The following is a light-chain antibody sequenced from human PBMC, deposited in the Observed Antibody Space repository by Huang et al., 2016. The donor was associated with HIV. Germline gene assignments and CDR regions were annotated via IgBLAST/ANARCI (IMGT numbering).Light chain of an antibody. CDR3: QQSFSVPRT. CDR2: TVS. Sequence: DIQMTQSPPSLSASVGDRVTFTCRADQNITKSLTWYQQKPGKAPKLLIYTVSTLESGVPSRFSGSGSGSRFNLNIGNLQPEDFATYYCQQSFSVPRTFG. J-gene: IGKJ1*01. CDR1: QNITKS. V-gene: IGKV1-39*01.